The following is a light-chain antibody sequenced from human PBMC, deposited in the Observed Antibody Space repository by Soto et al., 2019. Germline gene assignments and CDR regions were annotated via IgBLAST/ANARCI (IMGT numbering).Light chain of an antibody. CDR1: XXXXRNNF. CDR3: GAWDSGLSGGRV. V-gene: IGLV1-51*01. Sequence: QSVXTQPPSVSAXXXXKVXXXXXGXXXXXRNNFVSWYQQLPGTAPKLLIYDNNKRPSGIPDRFSGSKSGTSATLGITGLQTGDEADYYCGAWDSGLSGGRVFGGGTKLTGL. J-gene: IGLJ2*01. CDR2: DNN.